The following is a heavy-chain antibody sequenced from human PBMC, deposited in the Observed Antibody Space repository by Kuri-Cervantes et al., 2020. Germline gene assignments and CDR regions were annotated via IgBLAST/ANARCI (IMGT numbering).Heavy chain of an antibody. J-gene: IGHJ6*02. CDR3: ARGCSGGSCFVFGMDV. CDR2: ISAYNGNT. Sequence: ASVKVSCKASGYTFTSYGISWVRQAPGQGLEWMGWISAYNGNTNYAQKLQGRVTMTTDTSTSTAYMELRSLRSDDTAVYYCARGCSGGSCFVFGMDVWGQGTTVTVSS. CDR1: GYTFTSYG. D-gene: IGHD2-15*01. V-gene: IGHV1-18*01.